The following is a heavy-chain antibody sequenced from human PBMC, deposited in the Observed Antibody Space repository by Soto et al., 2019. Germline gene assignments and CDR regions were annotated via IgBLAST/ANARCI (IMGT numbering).Heavy chain of an antibody. V-gene: IGHV3-23*01. D-gene: IGHD6-6*01. J-gene: IGHJ4*02. Sequence: EVQLLESGGGLVQPGGSLRLACAVSGFTFSTYVMYWVRQAPGRGLEWVSAISGSGGSTYYADSVKGRFTISRDNSKDMVYLQRNGVRAEDTAGYYCAKLGVRIATCGVDYWGQGTLVTVSS. CDR1: GFTFSTYV. CDR2: ISGSGGST. CDR3: AKLGVRIATCGVDY.